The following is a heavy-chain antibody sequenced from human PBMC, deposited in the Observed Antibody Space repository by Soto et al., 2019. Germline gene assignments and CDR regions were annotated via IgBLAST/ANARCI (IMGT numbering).Heavy chain of an antibody. CDR1: GFTVSSNY. J-gene: IGHJ1*01. CDR3: ARDRVESGYPEYFQH. V-gene: IGHV3-53*01. CDR2: IYSGGST. D-gene: IGHD3-22*01. Sequence: EVQLVESGGGLIQPGGSLRLSCAASGFTVSSNYMSWVRQAPGKGLEWVSGIYSGGSTYYADSVKGRFTISRDNSKTTLYLQMNSLRAEDTAVYYCARDRVESGYPEYFQHWGQGTLVTVSS.